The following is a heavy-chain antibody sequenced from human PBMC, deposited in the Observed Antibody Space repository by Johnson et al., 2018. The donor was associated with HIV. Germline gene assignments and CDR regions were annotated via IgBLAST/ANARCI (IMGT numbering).Heavy chain of an antibody. D-gene: IGHD2-8*01. J-gene: IGHJ3*02. Sequence: VQLVESGGGVVQPGRSLRLSCAASGVTFSNAWMSWVRQVPGKNLEWVSAIGTAGATYYPGSLKGRFTISRDNSKNTLFLQMNSLRAEDTAVYYCAKDLRVYTCDGVDIWGQGTMVTVSS. CDR1: GVTFSNAW. V-gene: IGHV3-66*02. CDR3: AKDLRVYTCDGVDI. CDR2: IGTAGAT.